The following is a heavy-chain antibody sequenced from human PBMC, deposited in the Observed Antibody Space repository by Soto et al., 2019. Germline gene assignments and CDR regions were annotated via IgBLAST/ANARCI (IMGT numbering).Heavy chain of an antibody. V-gene: IGHV4-31*03. CDR2: VSVGGNA. J-gene: IGHJ6*02. CDR3: GRALGGVSASGVDV. CDR1: GDSIGTGAFY. Sequence: HLQESGPGLVAPSQTLSLRCTVSGDSIGTGAFYWTWIRQVPGKGLEWIGYVSVGGNAYYNPSLKSRVAMSIETSENQLSLTLLSVTAADAAVYFCGRALGGVSASGVDVWGHGTTVTVSS. D-gene: IGHD3-3*01.